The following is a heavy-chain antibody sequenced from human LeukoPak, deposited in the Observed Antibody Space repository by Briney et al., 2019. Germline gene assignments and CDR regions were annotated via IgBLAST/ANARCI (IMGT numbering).Heavy chain of an antibody. CDR2: INHSGST. V-gene: IGHV4-34*01. D-gene: IGHD3-22*01. Sequence: SETLSLTCAVYGGSFSGYYWRWIRQPPGKGLEWIGEINHSGSTNYNPSLKSRVTISVDTSKNQFSLKLSSVTAADTAVYYCARGLYYYDSSGFDYWGQGTLVTVSS. CDR1: GGSFSGYY. CDR3: ARGLYYYDSSGFDY. J-gene: IGHJ4*02.